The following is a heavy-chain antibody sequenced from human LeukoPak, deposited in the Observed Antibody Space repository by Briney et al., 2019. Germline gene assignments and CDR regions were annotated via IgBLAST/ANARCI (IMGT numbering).Heavy chain of an antibody. CDR1: GGSISSSSYY. CDR3: ARQKELVGATIDY. J-gene: IGHJ4*02. CDR2: IHYSGST. Sequence: SETLSLTCTVSGGSISSSSYYWGWIRQPPGKGLEWIGSIHYSGSTYYNPTLKSRVTISVDTSKNQFSLKLSSVTAADTAVYYCARQKELVGATIDYWGQGTLVTVSS. D-gene: IGHD1-26*01. V-gene: IGHV4-39*01.